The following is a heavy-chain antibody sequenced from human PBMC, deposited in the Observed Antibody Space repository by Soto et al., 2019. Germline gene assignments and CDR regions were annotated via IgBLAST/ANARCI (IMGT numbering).Heavy chain of an antibody. CDR3: ARGSRAHPVDY. V-gene: IGHV1-3*01. J-gene: IGHJ4*02. CDR1: GYTFTSYA. Sequence: QVQLVQSGAEVKKPGASVKVSCKASGYTFTSYAMHWVRQAPGQRLEWMGWINAGNGNTKYSQKFQGRVTITRDTSASTAYMELSSLRSEDTAVDYCARGSRAHPVDYWGQGTLVTVSS. CDR2: INAGNGNT.